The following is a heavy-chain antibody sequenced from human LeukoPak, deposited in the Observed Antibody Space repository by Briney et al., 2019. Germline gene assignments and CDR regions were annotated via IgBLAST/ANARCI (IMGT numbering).Heavy chain of an antibody. Sequence: GGSLMISFKCSGHRFTNYWIGELHPMPGKDMWGVGFCYPGGSDTKYSPSFQGQVTIGAVNTNISAYLQWRCLTASDTVMYYCATNYGDYFDAFDVWGQGTMVTVSS. CDR1: GHRFTNYW. V-gene: IGHV5-51*07. CDR2: CYPGGSDT. J-gene: IGHJ3*01. D-gene: IGHD4-17*01. CDR3: ATNYGDYFDAFDV.